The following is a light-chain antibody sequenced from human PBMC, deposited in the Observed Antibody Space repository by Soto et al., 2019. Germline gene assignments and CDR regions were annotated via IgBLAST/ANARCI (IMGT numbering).Light chain of an antibody. CDR1: NIGGKS. CDR2: NDG. J-gene: IGLJ2*01. Sequence: SYELTQPPSVSVAPGKTARITCGGNNIGGKSVHWYQLKPGQAPVLIIYNDGDRPSGIPERFSGSNSGNTATLTVSWVEAGDEADYYCQVWGSNADPHVLFGGGTKLTVL. V-gene: IGLV3-21*04. CDR3: QVWGSNADPHVL.